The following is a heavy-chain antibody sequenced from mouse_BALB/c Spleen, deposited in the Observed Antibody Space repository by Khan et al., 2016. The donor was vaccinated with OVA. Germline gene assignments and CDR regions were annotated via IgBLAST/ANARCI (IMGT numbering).Heavy chain of an antibody. CDR1: GFSLTSYG. CDR2: IWAGGSS. Sequence: VQLQESGPGLVAPSQSLSITCTVSGFSLTSYGVYWVRQPPGKGLEWLGVIWAGGSSNYYSALMSRLNISKDNSKSQVFVKMNSLQTDDTAMYYCARLEDIWGQGTTLTVSS. J-gene: IGHJ2*01. V-gene: IGHV2-9*02. CDR3: ARLEDI. D-gene: IGHD1-3*01.